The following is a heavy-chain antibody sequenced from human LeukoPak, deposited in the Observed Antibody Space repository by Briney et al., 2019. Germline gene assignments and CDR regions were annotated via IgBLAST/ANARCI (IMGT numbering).Heavy chain of an antibody. CDR3: ARGSNWSYDY. Sequence: EGSLRLSCAASGFSISSYTMYWVRLAQGKGLELVSFISNNGSYIYYPDSVKGRFTTSSDNAKNSLYLQMNSLGAEDTAVYYCARGSNWSYDYWGQGTLVTVSS. D-gene: IGHD7-27*01. CDR1: GFSISSYT. CDR2: ISNNGSYI. V-gene: IGHV3-21*06. J-gene: IGHJ4*02.